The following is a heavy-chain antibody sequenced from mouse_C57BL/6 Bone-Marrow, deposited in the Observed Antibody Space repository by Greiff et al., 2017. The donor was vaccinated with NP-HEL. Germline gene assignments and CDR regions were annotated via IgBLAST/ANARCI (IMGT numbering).Heavy chain of an antibody. Sequence: DVKLVESGGGLVQPKGSLKLSCAASGFSFNTYAMNWVRQAPGKGLEWVARIRSKSNNYATYYADSVKDRFTISRDDSESMLYLQMNNLKTEDTAMYYCVRQRGLTFDYWGQGTTLTVSS. J-gene: IGHJ2*01. CDR2: IRSKSNNYAT. CDR1: GFSFNTYA. V-gene: IGHV10-1*01. CDR3: VRQRGLTFDY. D-gene: IGHD3-1*01.